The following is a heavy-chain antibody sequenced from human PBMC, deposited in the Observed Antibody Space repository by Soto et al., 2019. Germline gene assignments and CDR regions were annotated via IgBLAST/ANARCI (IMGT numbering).Heavy chain of an antibody. CDR3: GLVSGSYEDGAWVDS. D-gene: IGHD1-26*01. CDR1: GYTFSNYY. J-gene: IGHJ4*02. Sequence: ASVKVSCKXSGYTFSNYYMHWVRQAPGQGLEWMGVINPSGSSTSYAQKFQGRITMTRDNAKNSLYLQMNSLRAEDTAVYYCGLVSGSYEDGAWVDSWGQGTLVTVSS. CDR2: INPSGSST. V-gene: IGHV1-46*01.